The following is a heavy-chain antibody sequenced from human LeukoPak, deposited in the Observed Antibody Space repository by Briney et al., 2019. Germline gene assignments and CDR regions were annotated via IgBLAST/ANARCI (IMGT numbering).Heavy chain of an antibody. D-gene: IGHD1-26*01. CDR2: ISGSAGST. V-gene: IGHV3-23*01. J-gene: IGHJ4*02. CDR1: GFTFSTYA. Sequence: GGSLRLSCAASGFTFSTYAMSWVRQAPGKGLEWVSAISGSAGSTNYADSVKGRFTISRDNFKNTLYLQMNSLRVEDTAVYYCARTGSSRFDYWGQGTLVTVSS. CDR3: ARTGSSRFDY.